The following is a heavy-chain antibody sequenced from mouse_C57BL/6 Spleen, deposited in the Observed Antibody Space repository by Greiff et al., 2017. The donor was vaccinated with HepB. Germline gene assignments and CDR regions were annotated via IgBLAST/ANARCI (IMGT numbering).Heavy chain of an antibody. V-gene: IGHV5-9-1*02. CDR2: ISSGGDYI. CDR3: TRDRALWYFDV. CDR1: GFTFSSYA. Sequence: EVKLMESGEGLVKPGGSLKLSCAASGFTFSSYAMSWVRQTPEKRLEWVAYISSGGDYIYYADTVKGRFTISRDNARNTLYLQMSSLKSEDTAMYYCTRDRALWYFDVWGTGTTVTVSS. J-gene: IGHJ1*03.